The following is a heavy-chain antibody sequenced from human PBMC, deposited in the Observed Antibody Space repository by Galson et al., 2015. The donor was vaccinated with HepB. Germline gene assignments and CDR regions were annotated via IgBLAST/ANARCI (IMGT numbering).Heavy chain of an antibody. V-gene: IGHV3-9*01. D-gene: IGHD3-22*01. CDR2: ISWNSGSI. CDR1: GFTFEDYA. CDR3: ARDTYYYSSGLDY. Sequence: SLRLSCAASGFTFEDYAMHWVRQAPGKGLEWVSAISWNSGSIGYADSVKGRFTISRDNAKNSLYLQMNSLRAEDTALYYCARDTYYYSSGLDYWGQGTLVTVSS. J-gene: IGHJ4*02.